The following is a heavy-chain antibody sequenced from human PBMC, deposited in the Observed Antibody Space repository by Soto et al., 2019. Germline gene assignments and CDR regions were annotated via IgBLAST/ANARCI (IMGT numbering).Heavy chain of an antibody. CDR3: SMYPPERYSAYDFLMDV. CDR2: ITSKKYGGTT. J-gene: IGHJ6*01. Sequence: GGSLRLSCITSGFAFGDFAMTWFRQAPGKGLERVGFITSKKYGGTTEYAAYMKGSFSISRDDSKRIAYLQKNNLKTDKTAVYYCSMYPPERYSAYDFLMDVWGQGTTVTVSS. V-gene: IGHV3-49*03. D-gene: IGHD5-12*01. CDR1: GFAFGDFA.